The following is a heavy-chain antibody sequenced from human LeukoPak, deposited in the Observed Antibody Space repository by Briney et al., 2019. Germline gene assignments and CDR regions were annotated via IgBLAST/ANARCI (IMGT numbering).Heavy chain of an antibody. CDR3: ARDLFRGYYYDAWGAFDI. Sequence: SVKVSCKASGGTFSSYAINWVRQAPGQGLEWMGGFIPIFGTANFAQKFQGRVTITADESTSTAFMYLNSLRSDDTAVYYCARDLFRGYYYDAWGAFDIWGQGTMVTASS. CDR2: FIPIFGTA. J-gene: IGHJ3*02. CDR1: GGTFSSYA. D-gene: IGHD3-22*01. V-gene: IGHV1-69*13.